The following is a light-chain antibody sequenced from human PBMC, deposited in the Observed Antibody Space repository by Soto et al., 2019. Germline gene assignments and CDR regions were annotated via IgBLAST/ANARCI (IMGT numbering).Light chain of an antibody. Sequence: DIQMTRSPSSLFASVGYTVTITCRASQTINSYLNWYQQKPGQAPKLLIYVASSLQNGVPSRFRGSGSGTDFTLSISSLEPEDFATYYCQQSYNIPLTFGPGTKLDFK. V-gene: IGKV1-39*01. J-gene: IGKJ3*01. CDR3: QQSYNIPLT. CDR2: VAS. CDR1: QTINSY.